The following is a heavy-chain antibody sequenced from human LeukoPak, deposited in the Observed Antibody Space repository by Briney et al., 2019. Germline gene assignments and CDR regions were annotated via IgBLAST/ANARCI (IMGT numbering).Heavy chain of an antibody. Sequence: SETLSLTCTVSGGSISSSSYYWGWIRQPPGKGLEWIGSIYYSGSTYYNPSLKSRVTISVDTSKNQFSLKLSSVTAADTAVYYCARVDYRNGYGVADFWGQGTLVTVSS. D-gene: IGHD5-18*01. CDR3: ARVDYRNGYGVADF. CDR1: GGSISSSSYY. V-gene: IGHV4-39*07. J-gene: IGHJ4*02. CDR2: IYYSGST.